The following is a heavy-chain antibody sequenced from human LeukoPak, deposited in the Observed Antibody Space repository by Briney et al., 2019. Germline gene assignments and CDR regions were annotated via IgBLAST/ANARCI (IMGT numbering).Heavy chain of an antibody. CDR1: GYTFTGYY. V-gene: IGHV1-2*06. Sequence: ASVKVSCKASGYTFTGYYMHWVRQAPGQGLEWMGRINPNSGGTNYAQKFQGRVTMTRDTSISTAYMELSRLRSDDTAVYYCAKDPRRDGYNPYYFDYWGQGTLVTVSS. CDR2: INPNSGGT. J-gene: IGHJ4*02. D-gene: IGHD5-24*01. CDR3: AKDPRRDGYNPYYFDY.